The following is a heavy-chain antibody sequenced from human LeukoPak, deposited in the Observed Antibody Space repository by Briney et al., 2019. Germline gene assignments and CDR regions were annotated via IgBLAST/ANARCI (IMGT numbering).Heavy chain of an antibody. J-gene: IGHJ4*02. V-gene: IGHV5-51*01. D-gene: IGHD5-24*01. CDR2: IYPGDSNT. CDR3: ARHVEGDY. CDR1: GCTFTSYW. Sequence: GESLKISCRCSGCTFTSYWIGWVRQMPGRGLEWMGIIYPGDSNTKYSPSFQGQVTISADKSISTAYLQWSSLKASDTAMYYCARHVEGDYWGQGTLVTVSS.